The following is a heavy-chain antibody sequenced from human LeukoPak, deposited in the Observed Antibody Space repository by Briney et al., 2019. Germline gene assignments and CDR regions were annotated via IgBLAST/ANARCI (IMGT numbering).Heavy chain of an antibody. D-gene: IGHD3-10*01. Sequence: GGSLRLSCAASEFTFNNYAMSWVRQAPGKGLEWVALISYDGANKYYADPVKGRFTISRDNSKNTLFLQMNSLRAEDTAVYYCAKVRSGSSLDYWGQGTLVTVSS. J-gene: IGHJ4*02. CDR2: ISYDGANK. CDR3: AKVRSGSSLDY. V-gene: IGHV3-30*18. CDR1: EFTFNNYA.